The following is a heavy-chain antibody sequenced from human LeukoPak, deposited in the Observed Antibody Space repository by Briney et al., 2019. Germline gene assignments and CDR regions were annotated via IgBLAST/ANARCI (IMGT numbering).Heavy chain of an antibody. J-gene: IGHJ4*02. CDR2: IYYSGST. V-gene: IGHV4-31*03. CDR3: ATGGDYYDSSGYYYLDY. Sequence: SQTLSLTCTVSGGSISSGHYYWSWIRQHPGKGLEWIGYIYYSGSTYYNPSLKSRVTISVDTSKNQFSLKLSSVTAADTAVYYCATGGDYYDSSGYYYLDYWGQGTLVTVSS. D-gene: IGHD3-22*01. CDR1: GGSISSGHYY.